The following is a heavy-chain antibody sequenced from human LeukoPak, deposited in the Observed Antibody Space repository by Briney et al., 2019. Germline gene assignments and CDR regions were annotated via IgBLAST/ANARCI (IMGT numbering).Heavy chain of an antibody. CDR1: GFTFSSYG. CDR3: AKDIAAAGTSERNDY. Sequence: GGSLRLSCAASGFTFSSYGMHWVRQAPGKGLEWVAGIWYDGSNKYYADSVKGRFTISRDNSENTLYLQMNSLRAEDTAVYYCAKDIAAAGTSERNDYWGQGTLVTVSS. V-gene: IGHV3-33*06. CDR2: IWYDGSNK. D-gene: IGHD6-13*01. J-gene: IGHJ4*02.